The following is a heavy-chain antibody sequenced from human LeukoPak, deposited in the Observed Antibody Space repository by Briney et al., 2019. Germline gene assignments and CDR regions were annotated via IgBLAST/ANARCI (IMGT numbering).Heavy chain of an antibody. D-gene: IGHD6-13*01. CDR1: GGTFSSYA. CDR2: IIPIFGTA. V-gene: IGHV1-69*01. J-gene: IGHJ4*02. Sequence: GSSVKVSCKASGGTFSSYAISWVRQAPGQGLEWMGGIIPIFGTANYAQKFQGRVTITADESTSTAYMELSSLRSEDTAVYYCARDRAGIAAAPVHFDYWGQGTLVTVSS. CDR3: ARDRAGIAAAPVHFDY.